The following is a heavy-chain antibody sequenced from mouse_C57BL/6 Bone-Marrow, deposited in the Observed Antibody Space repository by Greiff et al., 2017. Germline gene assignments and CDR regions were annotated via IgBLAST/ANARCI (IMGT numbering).Heavy chain of an antibody. CDR3: ARFYYDYDRPFDY. J-gene: IGHJ2*01. D-gene: IGHD2-4*01. V-gene: IGHV8-8*01. Sequence: QVTLKVSGPGILQPSQSLSLSCSFSGFSLSTFGMGVGWLRPPSGKGLVWLAHICWDDDKYYHPALKSRLTISKDTSKNQVFLKIANVDSADTATYYCARFYYDYDRPFDYWGQGTTLTVSA. CDR2: ICWDDDK. CDR1: GFSLSTFGMG.